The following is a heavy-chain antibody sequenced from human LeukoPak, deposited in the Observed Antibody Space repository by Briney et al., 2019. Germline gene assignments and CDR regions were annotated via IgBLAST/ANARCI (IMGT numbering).Heavy chain of an antibody. J-gene: IGHJ2*01. D-gene: IGHD2-15*01. CDR2: VSSTSSFI. CDR1: GFTFGDYA. Sequence: GGSLRLSCTASGFTFGDYAMSWFRQAPGKGLEWVSCVSSTSSFIYYADSVKGRFTISRDNAKNLLYLQMNSLRAEDTAVYYCARDYFSRAALLGYFDLWGRGTLVTVSS. V-gene: IGHV3-21*01. CDR3: ARDYFSRAALLGYFDL.